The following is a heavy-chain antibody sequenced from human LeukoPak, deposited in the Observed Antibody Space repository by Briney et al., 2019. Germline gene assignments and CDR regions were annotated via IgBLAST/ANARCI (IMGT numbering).Heavy chain of an antibody. Sequence: GGSLRLSCAASGFTFSSYSMNWVRQAPGKGLEWVSYISSSSTIYYADSVKGRFTISRDNAKNSLYLQMNSLRDEDTAVYYCARRPTEMLAFDIWGQGTMVTVSS. CDR1: GFTFSSYS. CDR2: ISSSSTI. CDR3: ARRPTEMLAFDI. V-gene: IGHV3-48*02. J-gene: IGHJ3*02. D-gene: IGHD2-8*01.